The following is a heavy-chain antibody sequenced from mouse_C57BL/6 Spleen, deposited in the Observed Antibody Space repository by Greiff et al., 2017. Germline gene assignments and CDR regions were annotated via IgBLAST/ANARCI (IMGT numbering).Heavy chain of an antibody. V-gene: IGHV1-9*01. Sequence: QVQLQQSGAELMKPGASVKLSCKASGYTFTGYWIEWVKQRPGHGLEWIGEIFPGSGSTNYNEKFKDKATFTADTSSSTAYMQLSSLTTEDSAVYYCARGYDAIDYWGQGTSLTVSS. CDR1: GYTFTGYW. J-gene: IGHJ4*01. CDR2: IFPGSGST. CDR3: ARGYDAIDY.